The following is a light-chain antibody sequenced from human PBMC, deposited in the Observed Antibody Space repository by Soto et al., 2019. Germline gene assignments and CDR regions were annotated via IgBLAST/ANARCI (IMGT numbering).Light chain of an antibody. Sequence: TQSLSTLSSSFWDQLTITRXASQNISFWLAWYQQKPGEVPKLLIYSASSLHSGVPSRFTGSGSETDFTLTIRSLQPEDFATYYCQHGYVAPYNFGHGTKVDIK. CDR3: QHGYVAPYN. J-gene: IGKJ3*01. CDR1: QNISFW. CDR2: SAS. V-gene: IGKV1-5*01.